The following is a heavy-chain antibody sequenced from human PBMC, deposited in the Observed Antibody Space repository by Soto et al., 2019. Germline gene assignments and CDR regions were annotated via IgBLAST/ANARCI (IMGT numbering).Heavy chain of an antibody. Sequence: HVQLVQSGAEEKKPGASVKVSCKASGYTFTSYSMHWVRQAPGQRLEWMGWINAGNGNTKYSQKFQGRVTITRDTXAXXAYMELSRLRSEDTAVYYCARATTYFCDSSGLFDLWGRGTLVTVSS. D-gene: IGHD3-22*01. CDR1: GYTFTSYS. J-gene: IGHJ2*01. V-gene: IGHV1-3*05. CDR3: ARATTYFCDSSGLFDL. CDR2: INAGNGNT.